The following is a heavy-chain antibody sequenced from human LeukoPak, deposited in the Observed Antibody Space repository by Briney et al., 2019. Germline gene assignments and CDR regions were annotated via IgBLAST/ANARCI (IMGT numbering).Heavy chain of an antibody. D-gene: IGHD3-10*01. CDR1: GFTVSSNY. CDR3: AAVRGVTYYYYMDV. Sequence: PGGSLRLSCAASGFTVSSNYMNWVRQAPGKGLEWVSVIYSGGTTYYADSVKGRFAISRDTSKNTVYLQMDSLRAEDTAVYYCAAVRGVTYYYYMDVWGKGTTVTISS. V-gene: IGHV3-66*01. CDR2: IYSGGTT. J-gene: IGHJ6*03.